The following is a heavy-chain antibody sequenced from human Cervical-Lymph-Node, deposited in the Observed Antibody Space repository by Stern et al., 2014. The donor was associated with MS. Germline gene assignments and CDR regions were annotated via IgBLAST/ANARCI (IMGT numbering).Heavy chain of an antibody. CDR1: GGSLRSYY. CDR3: AREGEYCSGSRCYPFLDY. J-gene: IGHJ4*02. Sequence: LQLQESGPGLVKPSETLSLTCTVSGGSLRSYYWNWIRQAPGKGLEWLVFIYQTGSVNYNPSLSSRVAMSVDTSKNQFSLTVSSVTAADTAVYYCAREGEYCSGSRCYPFLDYWGQGTLVTVSS. V-gene: IGHV4-59*01. CDR2: IYQTGSV. D-gene: IGHD2-15*01.